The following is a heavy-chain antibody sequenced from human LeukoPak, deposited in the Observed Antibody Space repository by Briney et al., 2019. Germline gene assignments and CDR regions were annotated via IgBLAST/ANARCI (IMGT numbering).Heavy chain of an antibody. J-gene: IGHJ4*02. Sequence: KTSETLSLTCTVSGGSISSYYWSWIRQPPGKGLEWIGYIYTSGSTNYNPSLKSRVTISVDTSKNQFSLKLSSVTAADTAVYYCARIGSARHFDYWGQGTLVTVSS. D-gene: IGHD3-10*01. CDR3: ARIGSARHFDY. V-gene: IGHV4-4*09. CDR2: IYTSGST. CDR1: GGSISSYY.